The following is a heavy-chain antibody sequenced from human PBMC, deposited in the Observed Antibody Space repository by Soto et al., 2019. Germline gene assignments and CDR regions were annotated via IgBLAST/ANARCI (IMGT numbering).Heavy chain of an antibody. Sequence: GGSLRLSCAASGFTFSSYAMHWFRQAPGKGLEWVAVISYDGSSKNYADSVKGRFTISRDNSKNTLYLQMNSLRAEDTAVYYCARDYYYDSSGYRNDWGQGTLVTVSS. CDR2: ISYDGSSK. J-gene: IGHJ4*02. V-gene: IGHV3-30-3*01. CDR1: GFTFSSYA. CDR3: ARDYYYDSSGYRND. D-gene: IGHD3-22*01.